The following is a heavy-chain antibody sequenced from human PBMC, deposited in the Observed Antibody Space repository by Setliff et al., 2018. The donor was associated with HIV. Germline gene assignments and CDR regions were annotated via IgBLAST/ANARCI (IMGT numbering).Heavy chain of an antibody. CDR1: GGSISSYY. V-gene: IGHV4-4*08. CDR3: ARGGFTGVTTHFQH. CDR2: IYTSGDT. D-gene: IGHD4-17*01. Sequence: SETLSLTCTVSGGSISSYYWSWIRQPPGKGLEWIGYIYTSGDTNHNPSLKSRVTISADMSKNPFSLKLSTVTAADTAVYYCARGGFTGVTTHFQHWGRGTLVTVSS. J-gene: IGHJ1*01.